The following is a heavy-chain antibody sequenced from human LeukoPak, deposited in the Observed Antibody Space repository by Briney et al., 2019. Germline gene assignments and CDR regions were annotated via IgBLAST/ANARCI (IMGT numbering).Heavy chain of an antibody. Sequence: GGSLRLSCAASGFTFSSYAMSWVRQAPGKGLEWVSAISGSGGSTYYAASVKGRFTISKVNSKNTLYLQMNCLRAEDTAVYYCAKGYYCDSSGYYTGVAFDYWGQGTLVTVSS. V-gene: IGHV3-23*01. CDR1: GFTFSSYA. D-gene: IGHD3-22*01. J-gene: IGHJ4*02. CDR2: ISGSGGST. CDR3: AKGYYCDSSGYYTGVAFDY.